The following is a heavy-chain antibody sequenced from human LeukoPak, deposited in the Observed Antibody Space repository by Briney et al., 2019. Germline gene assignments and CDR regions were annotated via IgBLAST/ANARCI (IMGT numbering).Heavy chain of an antibody. Sequence: ASVKVSCKASGYTFTGYYMHWVRQAPGQGLEWMGWISAYNGNTNYAQKLQGRVTMTTDTSTSTDYMELRRLRSDDTAVYYCAREQQPRDYWGQGTLVTVSS. J-gene: IGHJ4*02. CDR1: GYTFTGYY. CDR2: ISAYNGNT. V-gene: IGHV1-18*04. D-gene: IGHD6-13*01. CDR3: AREQQPRDY.